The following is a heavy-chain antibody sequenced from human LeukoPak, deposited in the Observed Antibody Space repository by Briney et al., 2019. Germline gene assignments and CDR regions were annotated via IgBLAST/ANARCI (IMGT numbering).Heavy chain of an antibody. D-gene: IGHD5-18*01. CDR1: GYSISRGYY. V-gene: IGHV4-38-2*02. CDR2: TYHSGST. Sequence: PSETLSLTCTVSGYSISRGYYWGWIRQPPGKGLEWIGSTYHSGSTYYNPSLKSRVTRSVDKSKNQSSLKLSSGTADDTAVYYCARGRGGGIQLYPFDYWGQGTLVTVSS. J-gene: IGHJ4*02. CDR3: ARGRGGGIQLYPFDY.